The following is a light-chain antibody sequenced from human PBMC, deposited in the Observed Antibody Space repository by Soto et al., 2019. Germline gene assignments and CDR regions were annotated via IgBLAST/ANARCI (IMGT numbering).Light chain of an antibody. V-gene: IGKV3-11*01. CDR2: DAS. Sequence: EIALTQSPATLSLSPGERATLSCRASQSVSSYLAWYQQKPGQAPRLLIYDASNKDTGIPARFSGSGSGTAFTLTIRSLEPEDFAVYYCQQRSNWYTFGQGTKLELK. J-gene: IGKJ2*01. CDR3: QQRSNWYT. CDR1: QSVSSY.